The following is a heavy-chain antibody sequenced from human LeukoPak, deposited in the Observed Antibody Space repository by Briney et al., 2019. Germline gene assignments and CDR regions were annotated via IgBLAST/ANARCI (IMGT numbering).Heavy chain of an antibody. Sequence: GGSLRLSCAASGFTFSTYAMSWVRQAPGKGLEWVSAINYSGGSTYYADSVKGRFTISRDNFKNTLYLQMNSLRAEDTAVYYCAKGGGGSWFDHWGQGTLVTVSS. J-gene: IGHJ5*02. CDR1: GFTFSTYA. CDR3: AKGGGGSWFDH. V-gene: IGHV3-23*01. D-gene: IGHD3-16*01. CDR2: INYSGGST.